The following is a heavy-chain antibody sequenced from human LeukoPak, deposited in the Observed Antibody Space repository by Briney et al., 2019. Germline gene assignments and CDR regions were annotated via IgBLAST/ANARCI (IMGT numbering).Heavy chain of an antibody. J-gene: IGHJ6*03. Sequence: SETLSLTCTVSGGSISSYYWSWIWQPQGKGLERIGYIYYSGSTNYNPSFKSRVTISVVTSKTQFSLKLSSVTAADTAVYYCARGSGDFLSGYWGTYYYYYMDVWGKGTTVTVSS. CDR2: IYYSGST. CDR3: ARGSGDFLSGYWGTYYYYYMDV. D-gene: IGHD3-3*01. CDR1: GGSISSYY. V-gene: IGHV4-59*01.